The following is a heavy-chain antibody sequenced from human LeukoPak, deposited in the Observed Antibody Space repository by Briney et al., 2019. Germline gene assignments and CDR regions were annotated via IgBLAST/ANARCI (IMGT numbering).Heavy chain of an antibody. D-gene: IGHD5-24*01. J-gene: IGHJ4*02. Sequence: GGSLRLSCAASGFTFSDYSMNWVRQAPGAGLEWISYIGIDSGNTNYADSVKGRFTISGDKAKNSLYLQMNSLRVEDTAVYYSARDYKYAFDNWGQGTLVTVSS. CDR1: GFTFSDYS. CDR2: IGIDSGNT. CDR3: ARDYKYAFDN. V-gene: IGHV3-48*01.